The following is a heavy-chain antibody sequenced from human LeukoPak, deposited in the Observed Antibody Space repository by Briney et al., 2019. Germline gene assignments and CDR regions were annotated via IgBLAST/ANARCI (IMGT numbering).Heavy chain of an antibody. V-gene: IGHV4-59*01. CDR1: GVSISSYY. J-gene: IGHJ4*02. D-gene: IGHD3-3*01. CDR3: ARGYDFWSATAGY. CDR2: IYYSGST. Sequence: SSVTLSLTCTVSGVSISSYYWSWIRQPPGKGLEWIGYIYYSGSTNYNPSLKSRVTISVDTSKNQFSLKLSSVTAADTAVYYCARGYDFWSATAGYWGQGTLVTVSS.